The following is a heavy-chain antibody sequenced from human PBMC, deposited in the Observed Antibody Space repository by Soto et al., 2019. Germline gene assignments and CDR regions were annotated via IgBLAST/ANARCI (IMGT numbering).Heavy chain of an antibody. CDR3: ARAVAGFGYYYYGMDV. Sequence: ASVKVSCKASGYTFTSYGISWVRQAPGQGLEWMGWISAYNGNTNYAQKLQGRVTMTTDTSTSTAYMELRSLRSDDTAVYYCARAVAGFGYYYYGMDVWSQGTTVTVSS. CDR1: GYTFTSYG. D-gene: IGHD6-19*01. V-gene: IGHV1-18*01. CDR2: ISAYNGNT. J-gene: IGHJ6*02.